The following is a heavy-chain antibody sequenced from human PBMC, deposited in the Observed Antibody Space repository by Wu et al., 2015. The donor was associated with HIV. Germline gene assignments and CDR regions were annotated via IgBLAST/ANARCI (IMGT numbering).Heavy chain of an antibody. Sequence: QVQLVQSGAEVKKPGASVKVSCKASGYTFTSYYMHWVRQAPGQGLEWMGIINPSGGSTSYAQKFQGRVTMTRDTSTSTVYMELSSLRSEDTAVYYCARAGHSYGEIDYWGQGNPGHRLL. D-gene: IGHD5-18*01. V-gene: IGHV1-46*03. J-gene: IGHJ4*02. CDR1: GYTFTSYY. CDR3: ARAGHSYGEIDY. CDR2: INPSGGST.